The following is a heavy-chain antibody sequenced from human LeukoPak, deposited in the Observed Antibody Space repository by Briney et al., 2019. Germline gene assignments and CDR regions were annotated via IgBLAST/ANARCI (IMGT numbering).Heavy chain of an antibody. Sequence: PGGSLRLSCTGSGFTFGDYGMSWVRQAPGKGLEWVANIKQDGSEKYYVDSVKGRFTIPRDNAKNSLYLQMNSLRAEDTAVYYCARERGITGTIKYWGQGTLVTVSS. D-gene: IGHD1-7*01. V-gene: IGHV3-7*04. CDR3: ARERGITGTIKY. CDR1: GFTFGDYG. CDR2: IKQDGSEK. J-gene: IGHJ4*02.